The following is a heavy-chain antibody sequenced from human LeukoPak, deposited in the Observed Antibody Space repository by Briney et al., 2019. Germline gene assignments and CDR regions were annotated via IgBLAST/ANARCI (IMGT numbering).Heavy chain of an antibody. CDR2: IYYSGST. D-gene: IGHD3-22*01. V-gene: IGHV4-30-4*01. CDR1: GGSISSGDYY. CDR3: ARVRLDSSGYYYYYYCVMDV. J-gene: IGHJ6*02. Sequence: PSETLSLTCTVSGGSISSGDYYWSWIRQPPGKGLEWIGYIYYSGSTYYNPSLKSRVTISVDTSKNQFSLKLSSVTAADTAVYYCARVRLDSSGYYYYYYCVMDVWGQGTTVTVSS.